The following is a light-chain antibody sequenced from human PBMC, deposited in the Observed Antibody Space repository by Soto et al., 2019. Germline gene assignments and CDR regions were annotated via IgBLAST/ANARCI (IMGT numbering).Light chain of an antibody. J-gene: IGKJ4*01. CDR1: QSVRSN. V-gene: IGKV3-15*01. CDR2: GAS. CDR3: QQYNNWPLN. Sequence: EIVMTQSPATLSVSPGERATLSCRASQSVRSNLAWYQQKPGHAPRLLIFGASTWATGIPARFRGSGSGTELTLTISTLQSEDFAVYYCQQYNNWPLNFGGGTKVDI.